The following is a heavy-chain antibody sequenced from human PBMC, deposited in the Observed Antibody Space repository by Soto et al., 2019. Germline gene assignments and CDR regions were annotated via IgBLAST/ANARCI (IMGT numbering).Heavy chain of an antibody. CDR1: GFTFSSYA. CDR3: ASGSSSPSDY. CDR2: ISYDGSNK. D-gene: IGHD6-6*01. J-gene: IGHJ4*02. Sequence: QVQLVESGGGVVRPGRSLRLSCAASGFTFSSYAMHWVRQAPGKGLEWVAVISYDGSNKYYADSVKGRFTISRDNSKNTLYLQMNSLRAEDTAVYYCASGSSSPSDYWGQGTLVTVSS. V-gene: IGHV3-30-3*01.